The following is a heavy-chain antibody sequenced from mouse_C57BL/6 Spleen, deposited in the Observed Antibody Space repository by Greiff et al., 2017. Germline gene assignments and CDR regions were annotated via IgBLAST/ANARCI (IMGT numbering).Heavy chain of an antibody. D-gene: IGHD1-1*01. Sequence: EVMLVESEGGLVQPGRSMKLSCTASGFTFSDYYMAWVRQVPEKGLEWVANINYDGSSTYYLDSLKSRFIISRDNAKNILYLQMSSLKSEDTATYYCARVITTVGYYFDYWGQGTTLTVSS. CDR3: ARVITTVGYYFDY. J-gene: IGHJ2*01. V-gene: IGHV5-16*01. CDR2: INYDGSST. CDR1: GFTFSDYY.